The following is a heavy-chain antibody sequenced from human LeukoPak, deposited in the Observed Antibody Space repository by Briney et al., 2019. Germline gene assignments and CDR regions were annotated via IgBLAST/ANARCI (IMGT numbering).Heavy chain of an antibody. J-gene: IGHJ4*02. CDR1: GFTFSDYY. Sequence: GGSLRLSCAASGFTFSDYYMSWIRQAPGKGLEWFSRIHNDGSSTNYADSVKGRFTISRDNAKNTVDLQMNSLRAEDTAVYYCARGGVGNFDYWGQGTLVTVSS. V-gene: IGHV3-74*01. CDR3: ARGGVGNFDY. D-gene: IGHD3-10*01. CDR2: IHNDGSST.